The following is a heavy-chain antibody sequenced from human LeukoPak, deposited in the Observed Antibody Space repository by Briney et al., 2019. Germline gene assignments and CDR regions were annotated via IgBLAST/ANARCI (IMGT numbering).Heavy chain of an antibody. CDR1: GGSISSGDYY. Sequence: SETLSLTCTVSGGSISSGDYYWSWIRQPPGKGLEWIGYIYYSGSTYYNPSLKSRVTISVDTSKNQFSLKLGSVTAADTAVYYCAREGSQAPYYYYYGMDVWGQGTTVTVSS. CDR3: AREGSQAPYYYYYGMDV. V-gene: IGHV4-30-4*01. D-gene: IGHD6-6*01. CDR2: IYYSGST. J-gene: IGHJ6*02.